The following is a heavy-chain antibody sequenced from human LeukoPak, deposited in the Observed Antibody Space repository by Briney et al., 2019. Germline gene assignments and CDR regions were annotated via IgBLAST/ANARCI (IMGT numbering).Heavy chain of an antibody. CDR3: AKDYPECTGTSCSGEAFFDY. CDR2: ISSGHST. D-gene: IGHD2-2*01. V-gene: IGHV3-23*01. CDR1: RFTFSNYA. J-gene: IGHJ4*02. Sequence: GGSLRLSCAASRFTFSNYAMSWVRQAAGKGLEWVSGISSGHSTFYADSVKGRFTISRDNSKNTVYLQMNSLRAEDTAVYYCAKDYPECTGTSCSGEAFFDYWGQGTLVTVSS.